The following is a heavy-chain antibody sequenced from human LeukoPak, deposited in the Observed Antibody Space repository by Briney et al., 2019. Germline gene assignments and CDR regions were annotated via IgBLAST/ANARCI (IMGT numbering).Heavy chain of an antibody. CDR1: GFTFSSYA. J-gene: IGHJ4*02. D-gene: IGHD4-23*01. V-gene: IGHV3-15*01. CDR3: TTEADGGPDY. Sequence: GGSLRLSCAASGFTFSSYAMSWVRQVPGKGLQWVGRIKSKTDGWTTDYAAPVKGRFTISRDDSKTTLYLQMNSLKTEDTAVYYCTTEADGGPDYWGQGTLVTVSS. CDR2: IKSKTDGWTT.